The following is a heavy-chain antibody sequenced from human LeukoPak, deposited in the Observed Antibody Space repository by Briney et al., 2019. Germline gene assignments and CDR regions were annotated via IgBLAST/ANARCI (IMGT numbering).Heavy chain of an antibody. D-gene: IGHD1-1*01. CDR1: GGSISSTTDY. CDR3: ARLIERPELCMDV. Sequence: SETLSLTCTVSGGSISSTTDYWGWIRQPPGKGLEWIGSAYYSGATYYNPSLKSRGTISVDTSKNQFSLRLSSVTAADTAVYYCARLIERPELCMDVWGQGTTVTVSS. V-gene: IGHV4-39*01. J-gene: IGHJ6*02. CDR2: AYYSGAT.